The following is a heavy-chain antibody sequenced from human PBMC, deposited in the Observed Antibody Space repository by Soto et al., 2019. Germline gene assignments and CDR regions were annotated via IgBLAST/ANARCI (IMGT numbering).Heavy chain of an antibody. J-gene: IGHJ6*02. CDR1: GYTFTSYG. V-gene: IGHV1-18*04. Sequence: ASVKVSCKASGYTFTSYGISWVRQAPGQGLEWMGWISAYNGNTNYAQKLQGRVTMTTDTSTSTAYMELRSLRSDDTAVYYCASRWLSSRDYYYYGMDVWGQGTTVTVSS. D-gene: IGHD6-19*01. CDR3: ASRWLSSRDYYYYGMDV. CDR2: ISAYNGNT.